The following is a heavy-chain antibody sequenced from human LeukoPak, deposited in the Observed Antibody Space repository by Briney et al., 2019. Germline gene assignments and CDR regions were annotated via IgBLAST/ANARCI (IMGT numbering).Heavy chain of an antibody. CDR1: GYTFTDYY. J-gene: IGHJ6*03. CDR3: ARGLIAAAPKIVDYYYYMDV. V-gene: IGHV1-69*06. Sequence: GASVKVSCKASGYTFTDYYMHWVRQAPGQGLEWMGGIIPIFGTANYAQKFQGRVTITADKSTSTAYMELSSLRSEDTAVYYCARGLIAAAPKIVDYYYYMDVWGKGTTVTVSS. CDR2: IIPIFGTA. D-gene: IGHD6-13*01.